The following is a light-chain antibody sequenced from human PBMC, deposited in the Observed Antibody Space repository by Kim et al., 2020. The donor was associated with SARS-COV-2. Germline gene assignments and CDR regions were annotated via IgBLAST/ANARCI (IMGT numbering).Light chain of an antibody. Sequence: DIQMTQSPSSLSASVGDRVTITCRASQSISSHLNWYQQKPGKAPKLLIYAASSLQSGVPSRFSGSGSGTDFTLTISSLQPEEFATYYCQQSYSTLITFGQGTRLEIK. V-gene: IGKV1-39*01. CDR3: QQSYSTLIT. CDR2: AAS. J-gene: IGKJ5*01. CDR1: QSISSH.